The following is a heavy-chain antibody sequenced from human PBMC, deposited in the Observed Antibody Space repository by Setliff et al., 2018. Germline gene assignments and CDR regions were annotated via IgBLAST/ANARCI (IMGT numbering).Heavy chain of an antibody. Sequence: SETLSLTCTVSGGSIRNYYWSWIRQPPGKGLEWIGYIYYSGNTNYNPSLKSRVTISVDTSKNQFSLKLSSVTAADTAVYFCGRGYYNFLSGYYTPYYFDYWGQGTLVTVSS. J-gene: IGHJ4*02. CDR1: GGSIRNYY. CDR2: IYYSGNT. CDR3: GRGYYNFLSGYYTPYYFDY. V-gene: IGHV4-59*01. D-gene: IGHD3-3*01.